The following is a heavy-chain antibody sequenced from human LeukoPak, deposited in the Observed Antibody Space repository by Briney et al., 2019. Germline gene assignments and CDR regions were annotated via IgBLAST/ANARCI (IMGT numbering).Heavy chain of an antibody. Sequence: GGSLRLSCAASGFTFSSYAMHWVRQAPGKGLEWVAVISYDGSNKDYADSVKGRFTISRDNSKNTLYLQMNSLRVEDTAVYYCASSYCSGGSCYFVKYYFDYWGQGTLVTVSS. J-gene: IGHJ4*02. V-gene: IGHV3-30-3*01. CDR2: ISYDGSNK. D-gene: IGHD2-15*01. CDR3: ASSYCSGGSCYFVKYYFDY. CDR1: GFTFSSYA.